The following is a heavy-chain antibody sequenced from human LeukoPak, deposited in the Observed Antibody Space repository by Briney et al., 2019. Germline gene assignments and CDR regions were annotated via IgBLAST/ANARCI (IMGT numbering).Heavy chain of an antibody. CDR2: IKQDGSEK. D-gene: IGHD3-9*01. V-gene: IGHV3-7*04. CDR1: GFTFSSYW. J-gene: IGHJ4*02. CDR3: ARADNYDILTGYSDY. Sequence: PGGSLRLSCAASGFTFSSYWMSWVRQAPGKGLEWVANIKQDGSEKYYVDSVKGRFTISRDNAKNSLYLEMNSLRAEDTAVYYCARADNYDILTGYSDYWGQGTLVTVSS.